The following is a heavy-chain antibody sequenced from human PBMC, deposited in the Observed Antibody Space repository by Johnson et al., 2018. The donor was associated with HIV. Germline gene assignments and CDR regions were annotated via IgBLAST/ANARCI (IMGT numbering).Heavy chain of an antibody. CDR1: GFPFSSYA. D-gene: IGHD2-21*02. Sequence: QVQLVESGGGVVQPGRSLRLSCAASGFPFSSYAMHWVRQAPGKGLEWVAVISYDGSNKYYADPVTGRFTISRDNSKNTLYLQMNSLRAEDMAVYYCARKVVTADDAFDIWGQGTMVTVSS. J-gene: IGHJ3*02. CDR2: ISYDGSNK. CDR3: ARKVVTADDAFDI. V-gene: IGHV3-30*04.